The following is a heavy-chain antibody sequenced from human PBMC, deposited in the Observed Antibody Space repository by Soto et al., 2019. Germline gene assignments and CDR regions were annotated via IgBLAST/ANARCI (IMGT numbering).Heavy chain of an antibody. J-gene: IGHJ4*02. CDR3: VKGAWLDY. Sequence: GGSLRLSCAASGFTFSTFDMTWVRQAPGKGLEWVSLIRGVAGNTHYPDSVKGRFTISKDNSNNMLYLEMNSLRADDTAVYFCVKGAWLDYWGQGNMVTVSS. CDR2: IRGVAGNT. V-gene: IGHV3-23*01. CDR1: GFTFSTFD.